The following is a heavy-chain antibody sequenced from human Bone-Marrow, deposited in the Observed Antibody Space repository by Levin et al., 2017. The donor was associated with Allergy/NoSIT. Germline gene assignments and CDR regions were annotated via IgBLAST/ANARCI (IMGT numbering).Heavy chain of an antibody. V-gene: IGHV4-39*01. CDR1: GSISSPTYY. D-gene: IGHD1-14*01. J-gene: IGHJ4*02. Sequence: SQTLSLTCSVSGSISSPTYYWTWIRHSPGKGLEWIGAIFYNGYTYYNPSLQSRITMSVDTSKNQFSLSLRSVTAADTALYYCARTAGVPTAKYYFDLWGPGTLVTVSS. CDR2: IFYNGYT. CDR3: ARTAGVPTAKYYFDL.